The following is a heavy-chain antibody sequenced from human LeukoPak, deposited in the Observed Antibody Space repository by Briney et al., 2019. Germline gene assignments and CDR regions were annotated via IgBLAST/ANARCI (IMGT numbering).Heavy chain of an antibody. V-gene: IGHV4-59*01. Sequence: PSETLSLTCTVSGGSFSSYYWSWIRQPPGKGQEWIGYIYYSGSTNYNPSLKSRVTISVDTSKNQFSLRLSSVTAADTAVYYCARAGTAMVTLDYWGQGTLVTVSS. CDR3: ARAGTAMVTLDY. CDR2: IYYSGST. J-gene: IGHJ4*02. CDR1: GGSFSSYY. D-gene: IGHD5-18*01.